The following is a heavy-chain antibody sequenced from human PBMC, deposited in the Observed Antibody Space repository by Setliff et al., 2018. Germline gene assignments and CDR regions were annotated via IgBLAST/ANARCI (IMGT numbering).Heavy chain of an antibody. J-gene: IGHJ4*02. Sequence: PGGSLRLSCATSGFILSDTWMSWVRQAPGKGLEWVGRIKTKSDGETTDYAAPVKGRFTISRDDSRNTLYLQMNSLKTKDTAVYYCTTGSVCVGDCYSGRLNYWGQGTLVTVSS. CDR3: TTGSVCVGDCYSGRLNY. D-gene: IGHD2-21*02. CDR2: IKTKSDGETT. CDR1: GFILSDTW. V-gene: IGHV3-15*01.